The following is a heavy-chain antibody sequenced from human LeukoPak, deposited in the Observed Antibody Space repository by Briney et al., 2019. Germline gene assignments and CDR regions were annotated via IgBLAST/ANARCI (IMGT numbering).Heavy chain of an antibody. J-gene: IGHJ3*02. Sequence: GESLKISCKGSGYSFTNYWIGWVRQMPGKGLEWMGIIYPGDSDTRYSPSFQGQVTISADKSISTAYLQWSSLKASDTAMYYCARTKRSRYRSSTSCWDAFDIWGQGTMVTVSS. CDR1: GYSFTNYW. CDR2: IYPGDSDT. CDR3: ARTKRSRYRSSTSCWDAFDI. V-gene: IGHV5-51*01. D-gene: IGHD2-2*01.